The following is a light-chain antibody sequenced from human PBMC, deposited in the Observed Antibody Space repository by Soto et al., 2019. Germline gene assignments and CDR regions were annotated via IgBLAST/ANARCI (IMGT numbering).Light chain of an antibody. CDR1: QSVTSS. CDR2: DVS. J-gene: IGKJ4*01. CDR3: QQRTSWPT. Sequence: EIVLTQSPATLSLSPGDTATLSCRASQSVTSSLAWFQQKPGQAPRLLIYDVSRRATAIPARFSGSGSGTDFPLTISSLEPEDFAFYYCQQRTSWPTFGGGTKVEIK. V-gene: IGKV3-11*01.